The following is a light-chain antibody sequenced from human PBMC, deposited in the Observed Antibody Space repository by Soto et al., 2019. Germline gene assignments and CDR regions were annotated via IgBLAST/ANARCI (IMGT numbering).Light chain of an antibody. Sequence: QSVLVQPAYVSRSPVESITISCSGTSRDVGGSNYVSWYQHHPHRAPKLLIYEVNYRPSGVSSRFSGSKSGNTASLTISGLQAEDEADYYCSSYTSSNTLEVFGVGTKVTVL. J-gene: IGLJ1*01. CDR3: SSYTSSNTLEV. CDR2: EVN. CDR1: SRDVGGSNY. V-gene: IGLV2-14*01.